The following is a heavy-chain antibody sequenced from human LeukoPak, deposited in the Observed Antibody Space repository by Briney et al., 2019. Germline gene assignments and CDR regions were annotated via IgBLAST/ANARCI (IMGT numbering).Heavy chain of an antibody. CDR3: AKYTRVYCGGDCYPDS. J-gene: IGHJ4*02. CDR2: ICGSGSNT. D-gene: IGHD2-21*02. Sequence: PGGSLRLSCAASGFPFSNYAMSWVRQGPGKGLEWVSAICGSGSNTYYADSVKGRFTISRDNSKSALYLQMNSLRAEDTAVYYCAKYTRVYCGGDCYPDSWGQGTLVTVSS. V-gene: IGHV3-23*01. CDR1: GFPFSNYA.